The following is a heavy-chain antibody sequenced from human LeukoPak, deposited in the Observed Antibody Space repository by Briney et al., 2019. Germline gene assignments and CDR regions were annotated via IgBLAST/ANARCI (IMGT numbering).Heavy chain of an antibody. CDR1: RFTFSSYT. D-gene: IGHD3-16*01. V-gene: IGHV3-23*01. Sequence: GGSLRLSCAASRFTFSSYTMTWVRQAPGKGLEWVSGISDSGGSTHYADSVKGRFTISRDNSKNTLYLHMNSLRLEDTAVYWCAKTLWGLTLLSSDYWGQGTLVTVSS. CDR2: ISDSGGST. CDR3: AKTLWGLTLLSSDY. J-gene: IGHJ4*02.